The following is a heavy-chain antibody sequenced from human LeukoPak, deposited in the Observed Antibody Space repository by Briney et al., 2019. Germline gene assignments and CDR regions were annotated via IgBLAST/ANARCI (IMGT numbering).Heavy chain of an antibody. Sequence: SVKVSCKASGGTFDNSAINWVRQAPGQGLEWMGRIIPILNIPNYSQKLQGRVTIAADKSTSTAYMELSSLRSDDTAVYYCAREKMEVGYYGLDVWGQGTTVTVSS. CDR1: GGTFDNSA. CDR2: IIPILNIP. V-gene: IGHV1-69*04. D-gene: IGHD1-1*01. J-gene: IGHJ6*02. CDR3: AREKMEVGYYGLDV.